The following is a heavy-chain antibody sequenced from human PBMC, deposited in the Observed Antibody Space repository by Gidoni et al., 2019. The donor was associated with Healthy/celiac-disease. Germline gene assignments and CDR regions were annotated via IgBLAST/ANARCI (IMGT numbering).Heavy chain of an antibody. D-gene: IGHD3-22*01. CDR2: IYHSGST. Sequence: QVQLQESGPGLVKPSETLSLPCAVSGYSISSGYYWGWIRQPPGKGLEWIGSIYHSGSTYYNPSLKSRVTISVDTSKNQFSLKLSSVTAADTAVYYCATKPDISGTPYYFDYWGQGTLVTVSS. J-gene: IGHJ4*02. CDR1: GYSISSGYY. CDR3: ATKPDISGTPYYFDY. V-gene: IGHV4-38-2*01.